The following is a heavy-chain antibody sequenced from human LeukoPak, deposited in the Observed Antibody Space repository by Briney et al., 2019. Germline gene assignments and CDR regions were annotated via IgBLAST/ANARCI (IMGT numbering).Heavy chain of an antibody. CDR2: IYTSGST. CDR1: GGSISSGSYY. CDR3: ARTSNGWSPFDY. J-gene: IGHJ4*02. V-gene: IGHV4-61*02. Sequence: SETLSLTCTVSGGSISSGSYYWTWIRQPAGKGLEWIGRIYTSGSTNYNPSLKSRVTISVDTSKNQFSLKLSSVTAADTAVYYCARTSNGWSPFDYWGQGTLVTVSS. D-gene: IGHD6-19*01.